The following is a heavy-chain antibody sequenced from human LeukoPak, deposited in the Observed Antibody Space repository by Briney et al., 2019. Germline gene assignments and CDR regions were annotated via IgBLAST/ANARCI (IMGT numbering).Heavy chain of an antibody. CDR2: ISGSGGST. CDR1: GFTFSSYA. D-gene: IGHD5-24*01. J-gene: IGHJ4*02. CDR3: AKDPRVGSRVATPCH. V-gene: IGHV3-23*01. Sequence: GGSLTLSCAASGFTFSSYAMSWVRQAPGKGLEWVSAISGSGGSTYYADSVKGRFTISRDNSKSTLFLQMNSLRAEDTAVYYCAKDPRVGSRVATPCHWGQGTLVTVSS.